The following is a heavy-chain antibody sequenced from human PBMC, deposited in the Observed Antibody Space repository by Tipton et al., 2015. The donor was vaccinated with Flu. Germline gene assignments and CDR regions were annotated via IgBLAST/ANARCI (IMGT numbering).Heavy chain of an antibody. CDR2: VSGSGGGP. J-gene: IGHJ4*02. CDR3: VSAIAAAGSR. CDR1: GFTFNNYA. V-gene: IGHV3-23*01. D-gene: IGHD6-13*01. Sequence: SLRLSCAASGFTFNNYAMNWVRQAPGKGLEWVSAVSGSGGGPNYADSVKGRFTISRDSSKNTLYLHMNSLRAEDTAVYYCVSAIAAAGSRWGQGTLVTVSS.